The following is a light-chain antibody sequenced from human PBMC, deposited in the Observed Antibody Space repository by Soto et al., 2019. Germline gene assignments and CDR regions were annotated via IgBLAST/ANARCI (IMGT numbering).Light chain of an antibody. CDR1: QSISSW. CDR3: QQYNSYSRT. J-gene: IGKJ1*01. CDR2: KAS. V-gene: IGKV1-5*03. Sequence: DIQMTQSPSTLSASVGDRVTITCRASQSISSWLAWYQQKPGKAPKLLIYKASSLESGVPSRFSGSGSGTEFTLTISSLQPDDFATYYCQQYNSYSRTFGQVTKVDIX.